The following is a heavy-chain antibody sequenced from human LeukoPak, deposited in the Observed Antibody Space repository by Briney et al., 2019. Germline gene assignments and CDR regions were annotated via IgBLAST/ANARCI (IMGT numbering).Heavy chain of an antibody. CDR1: GFTFSSYA. CDR3: ARGAYYYDSSGYY. J-gene: IGHJ4*02. CDR2: ISYDGSNK. D-gene: IGHD3-22*01. Sequence: GGSLRLSCAASGFTFSSYAMHWVRQAPGKGLEWVAVISYDGSNKYYADSVEGRFTISRDNSKNTLYLQMNSLRAEDTAVYYCARGAYYYDSSGYYWGQGTLVTVSS. V-gene: IGHV3-30-3*01.